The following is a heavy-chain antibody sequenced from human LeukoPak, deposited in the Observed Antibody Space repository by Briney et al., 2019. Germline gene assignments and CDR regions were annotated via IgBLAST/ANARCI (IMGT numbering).Heavy chain of an antibody. CDR2: MQFDGSHK. Sequence: VQPGGSLRLSCVASGFIFSTYGMHWVRQAPGKGLEWVAFMQFDGSHKYYADSVKGRFTISRDNSKNTLYLQMNSLRAEDTAVYYCARFPKTGVPFDPWGQGTLVTVSS. V-gene: IGHV3-30*02. J-gene: IGHJ5*02. CDR3: ARFPKTGVPFDP. D-gene: IGHD2-21*01. CDR1: GFIFSTYG.